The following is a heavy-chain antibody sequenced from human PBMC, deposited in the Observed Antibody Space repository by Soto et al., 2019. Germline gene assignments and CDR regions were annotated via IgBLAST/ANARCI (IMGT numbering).Heavy chain of an antibody. V-gene: IGHV4-31*03. Sequence: QVQLQESGPGLVKPSQTLSLTCTVSGGSISSTYYWTWMRQHPGKGLEWIGYIYHGGSTNYNPSLKSRVTMSVDTSKNQISLNLSSVTAADTAVYYCARGGAILHSFDYWGQGTLVTVSS. CDR3: ARGGAILHSFDY. CDR2: IYHGGST. D-gene: IGHD3-3*01. CDR1: GGSISSTYY. J-gene: IGHJ4*02.